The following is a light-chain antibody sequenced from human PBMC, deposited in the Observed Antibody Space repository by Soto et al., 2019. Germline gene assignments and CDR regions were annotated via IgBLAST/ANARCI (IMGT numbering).Light chain of an antibody. CDR2: DVS. Sequence: QSALTQPPSVSGSPGQSVTISCTGTSSYVGSYNRVSWYQQSPGTAPKLMIYDVSNRPSGVPDRFSGSKSGNTASLTISGLQAEDEADYYCSSYTSSNTWVFGGGTKLTVL. CDR1: SSYVGSYNR. J-gene: IGLJ3*02. CDR3: SSYTSSNTWV. V-gene: IGLV2-18*02.